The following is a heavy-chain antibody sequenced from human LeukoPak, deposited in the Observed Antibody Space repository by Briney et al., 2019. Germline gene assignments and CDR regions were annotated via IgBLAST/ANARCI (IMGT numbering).Heavy chain of an antibody. V-gene: IGHV3-20*04. D-gene: IGHD3-22*01. Sequence: GGSLRLSCAASGFTFDDYGMSWVRQAPGKGLEWVSRINWNGGSTGYADSVKGRLTISGDNSKNTLFLQMNSLRAEDTAIYYCAKRSSTSSGYFDFWGRGTLVTVSS. CDR2: INWNGGST. J-gene: IGHJ4*02. CDR1: GFTFDDYG. CDR3: AKRSSTSSGYFDF.